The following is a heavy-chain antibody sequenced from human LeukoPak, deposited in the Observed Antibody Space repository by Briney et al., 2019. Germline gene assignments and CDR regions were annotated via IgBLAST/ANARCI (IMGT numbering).Heavy chain of an antibody. CDR3: AKVGYYDSSGYYYPLEYFDY. CDR1: GFTFSSYA. V-gene: IGHV3-23*01. CDR2: ISGSGGST. J-gene: IGHJ4*02. D-gene: IGHD3-22*01. Sequence: GGSLRLSCAASGFTFSSYAMSWVCQAPGKGLEWVSAISGSGGSTYYADSVEGRFTISRDNSKNTLYLQMNSLRAEDTAVYYCAKVGYYDSSGYYYPLEYFDYWGQGTLVTVSS.